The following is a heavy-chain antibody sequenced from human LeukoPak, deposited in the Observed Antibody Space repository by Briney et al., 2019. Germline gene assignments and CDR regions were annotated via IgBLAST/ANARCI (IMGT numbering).Heavy chain of an antibody. CDR1: GGSISSGGYY. CDR3: ARGRGGSWYYYYYGMDV. D-gene: IGHD6-13*01. J-gene: IGHJ6*02. V-gene: IGHV4-31*03. Sequence: SETLPLTCTVSGGSISSGGYYWSWIRQHPGKGLEWIGYIYYSGSTYYNPSLKSRVTISVDTSKNQFSLKLSSVTAADTAVYYCARGRGGSWYYYYYGMDVWGQGTTVTVSS. CDR2: IYYSGST.